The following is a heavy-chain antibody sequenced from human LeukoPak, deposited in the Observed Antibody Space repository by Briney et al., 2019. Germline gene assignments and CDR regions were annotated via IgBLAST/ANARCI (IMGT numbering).Heavy chain of an antibody. V-gene: IGHV4-39*01. D-gene: IGHD1-14*01. CDR3: ASDHKSITMRKGQYFDY. CDR2: MYHDGRT. CDR1: GGSINSGTYY. Sequence: PSETLSLTCTVSGGSINSGTYYWGWIRQPPGKGLEWNASMYHDGRTSYNPSLESRVTISIDTSTNQFSLKLSSVTAADTAVYYCASDHKSITMRKGQYFDYWGQGVLVTVSS. J-gene: IGHJ4*02.